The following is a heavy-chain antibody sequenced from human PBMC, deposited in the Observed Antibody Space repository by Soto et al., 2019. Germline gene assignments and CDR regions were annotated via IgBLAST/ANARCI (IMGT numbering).Heavy chain of an antibody. J-gene: IGHJ2*01. D-gene: IGHD2-21*02. CDR2: ISAYNGNT. V-gene: IGHV1-18*01. Sequence: QVQLVQSGAEVKKPGASVKVSCKASGYTFTSYGISWVRQAPGQGLEWMGWISAYNGNTNYAQKLQGRVTMTTDTXTXTXXMELRSLRSDDTAVYYCARDSFHIVVVTPDWYFDLWGRGTLVTVSS. CDR3: ARDSFHIVVVTPDWYFDL. CDR1: GYTFTSYG.